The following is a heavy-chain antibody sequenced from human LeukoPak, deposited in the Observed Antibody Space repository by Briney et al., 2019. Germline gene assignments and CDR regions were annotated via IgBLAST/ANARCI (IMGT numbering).Heavy chain of an antibody. CDR2: IKPDGSEK. CDR3: ARVVGTDEGADY. V-gene: IGHV3-7*04. CDR1: GFTFRNYW. J-gene: IGHJ4*02. Sequence: PGGSLRLSCAASGFTFRNYWMNWVRQAPGKGLEWVANIKPDGSEKRYVVSVKGRFTISRDNAKNSLYLQMNSLRAEDTAVYYCARVVGTDEGADYWGQGTLVTVSS. D-gene: IGHD1-7*01.